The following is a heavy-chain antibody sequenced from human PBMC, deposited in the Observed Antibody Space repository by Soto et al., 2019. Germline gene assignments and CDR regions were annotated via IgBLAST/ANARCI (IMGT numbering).Heavy chain of an antibody. CDR3: TRDRGTSMITKLFDY. CDR1: GYTFTSYY. J-gene: IGHJ4*02. Sequence: EASVKVSCKTSGYTFTSYYLHWVRQAPGQGLEWMGIINPSGGGTSYAQKFQSRVTMTIDSSTSTVYMELSSLIYDDTAVYYCTRDRGTSMITKLFDYWGQGTLVTVSS. D-gene: IGHD3-16*01. CDR2: INPSGGGT. V-gene: IGHV1-46*03.